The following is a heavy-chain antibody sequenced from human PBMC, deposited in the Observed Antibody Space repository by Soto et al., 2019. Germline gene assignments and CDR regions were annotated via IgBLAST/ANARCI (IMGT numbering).Heavy chain of an antibody. Sequence: GGSLRLSCAASGFTFTRYSMNWVRQAPGKGLERVSSISSTTNYIYYADSMKGRFTVSRDNAKNSVYLEMNSLSAEDTAVYYCARESEDLTSNFDYWGQGTLVTAPQ. V-gene: IGHV3-21*01. CDR3: ARESEDLTSNFDY. CDR1: GFTFTRYS. J-gene: IGHJ4*02. CDR2: ISSTTNYI.